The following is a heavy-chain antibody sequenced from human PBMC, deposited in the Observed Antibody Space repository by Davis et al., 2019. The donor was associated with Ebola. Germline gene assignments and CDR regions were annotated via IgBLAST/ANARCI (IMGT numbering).Heavy chain of an antibody. V-gene: IGHV3-74*01. CDR2: INSAGSST. Sequence: GESLKISCAASGFTFSSYWMHWVRQAPGKGLVWVSRINSAGSSTSYADPVKGRFTISRDNAKNTLYLQMNSLRAEDTAVYYCARGVPVYYYDSSGYYQLNYYFDYWGQGTLVTVSS. CDR3: ARGVPVYYYDSSGYYQLNYYFDY. D-gene: IGHD3-22*01. J-gene: IGHJ4*02. CDR1: GFTFSSYW.